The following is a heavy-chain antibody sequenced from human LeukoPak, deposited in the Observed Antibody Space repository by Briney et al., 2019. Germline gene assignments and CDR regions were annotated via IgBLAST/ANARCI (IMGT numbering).Heavy chain of an antibody. J-gene: IGHJ2*01. CDR1: GYTFTGYY. Sequence: ASVKVSCKASGYTFTGYYMHWVRQAPGQGLEWMGWIKPNSGGTNYAQKFQGRVTMTRDTSISTAYMELSRLRSDDTAVYYCARDITTVTTGWYFDLWGRGTLVTVSS. CDR2: IKPNSGGT. CDR3: ARDITTVTTGWYFDL. V-gene: IGHV1-2*02. D-gene: IGHD4-17*01.